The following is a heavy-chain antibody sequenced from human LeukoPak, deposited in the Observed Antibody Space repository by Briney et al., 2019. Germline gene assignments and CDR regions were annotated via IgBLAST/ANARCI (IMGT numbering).Heavy chain of an antibody. CDR1: GGSIRSGSYY. Sequence: SETLSLTCTVSGGSIRSGSYYWSWIRQPAGKGLEWIGRIYTSGSTKYNPSLKSRVTISVDTSKNQFSLKLSSVTAADTAVYYCASYNSSYYWDDAFDIWGQGTMVTVSS. D-gene: IGHD3-22*01. J-gene: IGHJ3*02. CDR3: ASYNSSYYWDDAFDI. CDR2: IYTSGST. V-gene: IGHV4-61*02.